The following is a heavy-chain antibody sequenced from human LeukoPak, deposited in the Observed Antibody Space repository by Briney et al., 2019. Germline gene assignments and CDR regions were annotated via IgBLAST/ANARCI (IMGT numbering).Heavy chain of an antibody. CDR1: GGSISSYY. J-gene: IGHJ5*02. D-gene: IGHD3-3*01. Sequence: SETLSLTCTVSGGSISSYYWSWIRQPPGKGLEWIGYIYYSGSTNYNPSLKSRVTISVDTSKNQFSLKLSSVTAADTAVYYCARSASYYDFWSGHNWFDPWGQGTLLTVSS. V-gene: IGHV4-59*01. CDR2: IYYSGST. CDR3: ARSASYYDFWSGHNWFDP.